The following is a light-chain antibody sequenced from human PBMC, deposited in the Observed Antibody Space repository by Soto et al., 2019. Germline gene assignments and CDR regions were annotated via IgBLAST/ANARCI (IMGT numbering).Light chain of an antibody. V-gene: IGKV1-27*01. Sequence: DIQVTQYPSSLSASVVDRVTITCLASQGIKNYLAWYQQKPGEIPKLLIYAASTLESGIPPRFSGSGSGTEFTLTISSLQSEDFAIYYCQQYNNWPITFGQGTRLEIK. J-gene: IGKJ5*01. CDR3: QQYNNWPIT. CDR2: AAS. CDR1: QGIKNY.